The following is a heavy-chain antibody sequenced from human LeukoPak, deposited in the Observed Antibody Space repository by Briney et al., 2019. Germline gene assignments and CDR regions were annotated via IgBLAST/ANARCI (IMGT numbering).Heavy chain of an antibody. V-gene: IGHV4-59*01. D-gene: IGHD5-24*01. CDR3: AREETATGGFDY. CDR2: IYYSGST. Sequence: PSETLSLTCTVSGGSISNYFWSWIRQPPGKGLEWIGYIYYSGSTNYNPSLKSRVTILVDTSKNQFSLKLSSVTAADTAVYYCAREETATGGFDYWGQGTLVTVSS. CDR1: GGSISNYF. J-gene: IGHJ4*02.